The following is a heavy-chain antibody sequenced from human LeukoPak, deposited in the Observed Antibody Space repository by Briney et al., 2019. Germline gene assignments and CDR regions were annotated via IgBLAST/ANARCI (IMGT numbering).Heavy chain of an antibody. D-gene: IGHD3-22*01. J-gene: IGHJ4*02. Sequence: ASVKVSCKASGYTFTSYDINWVRQATGQGLEWMGWMNPNSGNTGYAQKFQGRVTMTRNTSISTAYMELSSLRSEDTAVYYCARVSQYYYDSSGPDFDYWGQGTLVTVSS. CDR3: ARVSQYYYDSSGPDFDY. CDR1: GYTFTSYD. V-gene: IGHV1-8*01. CDR2: MNPNSGNT.